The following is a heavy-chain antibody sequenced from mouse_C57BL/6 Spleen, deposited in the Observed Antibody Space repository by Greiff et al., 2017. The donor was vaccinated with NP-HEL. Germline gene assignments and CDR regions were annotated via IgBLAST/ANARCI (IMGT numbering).Heavy chain of an antibody. J-gene: IGHJ4*01. D-gene: IGHD4-1*01. Sequence: VQLQQSGPELVKPGASVKISCKASGYAFSSSWMNWVKQRPGKGLEWIGRIYPGDGDTKYNGKFKGKATLTADESSSTAYMQLSSLTSEDSAVYFCARYHAGAMDYWGQGTSVTVSS. V-gene: IGHV1-82*01. CDR2: IYPGDGDT. CDR1: GYAFSSSW. CDR3: ARYHAGAMDY.